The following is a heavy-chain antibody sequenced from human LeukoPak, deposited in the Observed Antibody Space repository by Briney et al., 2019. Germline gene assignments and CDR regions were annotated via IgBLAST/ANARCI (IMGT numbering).Heavy chain of an antibody. D-gene: IGHD6-19*01. V-gene: IGHV1-18*01. Sequence: ASVKVSCKASGYTFTSYGISWVRQAPGQGLEWMGWISAYNGDTNYAQKLQGRVTMTTDTSTSTAYMELRSLRPDDTAVYYCASGQWLREYDYWGQGTLVTVSS. CDR3: ASGQWLREYDY. J-gene: IGHJ4*02. CDR1: GYTFTSYG. CDR2: ISAYNGDT.